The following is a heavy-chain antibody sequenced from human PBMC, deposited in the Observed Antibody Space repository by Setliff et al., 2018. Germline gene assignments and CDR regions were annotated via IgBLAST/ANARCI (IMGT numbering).Heavy chain of an antibody. CDR2: IGHTGSI. J-gene: IGHJ3*02. CDR1: GYSISSGYI. V-gene: IGHV4-38-2*02. CDR3: VREYDGNYDDAFDI. D-gene: IGHD4-4*01. Sequence: SETLSLTCTVSGYSISSGYIWGLIRQPPGKGLEWVGKIGHTGSINYNASLKSRFTMSVDTSKNQFSLKLISVTAADTAMYYCVREYDGNYDDAFDIWGQGTMVTVSS.